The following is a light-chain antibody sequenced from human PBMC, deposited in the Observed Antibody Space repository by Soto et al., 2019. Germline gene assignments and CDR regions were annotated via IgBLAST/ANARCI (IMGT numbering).Light chain of an antibody. CDR3: QQYGSPPIT. Sequence: IGFTQCPGTLAWSPGEGATLSGRASRGVSANYLAWYQQKPGQAPTLLMSGTSNRATGTPDRFSGSGSGTDFTLTISRLEPEDFAVYYCQQYGSPPITFGQGTRLEIK. J-gene: IGKJ5*01. CDR2: GTS. CDR1: RGVSANY. V-gene: IGKV3-20*01.